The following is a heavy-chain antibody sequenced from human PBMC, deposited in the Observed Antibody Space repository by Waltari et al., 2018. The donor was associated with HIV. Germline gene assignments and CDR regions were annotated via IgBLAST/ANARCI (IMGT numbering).Heavy chain of an antibody. D-gene: IGHD6-19*01. Sequence: EVQILESGGGLTQSGGSLRLYCVASGFNFRTSAMSWVRQAPGKGLEWVSGTSGSGGDTYYSDAVKGLFIISRDNSKNTVYLQMSNLRDDDTAVYFCARSGVGQWLVRGWAMDLWGRGTPVTVSS. CDR1: GFNFRTSA. J-gene: IGHJ2*01. CDR3: ARSGVGQWLVRGWAMDL. CDR2: TSGSGGDT. V-gene: IGHV3-23*01.